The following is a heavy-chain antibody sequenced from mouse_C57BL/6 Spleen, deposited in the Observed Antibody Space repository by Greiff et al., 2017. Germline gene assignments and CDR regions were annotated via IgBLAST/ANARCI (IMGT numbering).Heavy chain of an antibody. Sequence: EVQLVESGGGLVQPKGSLKLSCAASGFSFNTYAMNWVCQAPGKGLEWVARIRSKSNNYATYYADSVKDRFTISRDDSESMLYLQMNNLKTEDTAKYYCVTQGYGQHFDYWGQGTTLTVSS. CDR1: GFSFNTYA. CDR2: IRSKSNNYAT. J-gene: IGHJ2*01. D-gene: IGHD1-2*01. V-gene: IGHV10-1*01. CDR3: VTQGYGQHFDY.